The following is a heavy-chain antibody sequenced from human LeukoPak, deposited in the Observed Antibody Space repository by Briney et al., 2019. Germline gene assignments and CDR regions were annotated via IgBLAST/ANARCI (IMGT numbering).Heavy chain of an antibody. J-gene: IGHJ4*02. CDR1: GGSISSSNW. CDR2: IYHSGST. V-gene: IGHV4-4*02. D-gene: IGHD6-19*01. CDR3: ARERRSGWYGPGYFDY. Sequence: SGTLSFTCAVSGGSISSSNWWSWVRQPPGKGLEWIGEIYHSGSTNYNPSLKSRVTISVDKSKNQFSLKLSSVTAADTAVYYCARERRSGWYGPGYFDYWGQGTLVTVSS.